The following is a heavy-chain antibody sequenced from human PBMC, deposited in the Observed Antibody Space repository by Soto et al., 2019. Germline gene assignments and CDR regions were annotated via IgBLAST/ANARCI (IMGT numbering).Heavy chain of an antibody. CDR1: GFTFSSYG. Sequence: GSLRLSCAASGFTFSSYGMHWVRQAPGKGLEWVAVISYDGSNKYYADSVKGRFTISRDNSKNTLYLQMNSLRAEDTAVYYCAKDLSRYYYYGMDVWGQGTTVTVSS. J-gene: IGHJ6*02. CDR3: AKDLSRYYYYGMDV. CDR2: ISYDGSNK. V-gene: IGHV3-30*18.